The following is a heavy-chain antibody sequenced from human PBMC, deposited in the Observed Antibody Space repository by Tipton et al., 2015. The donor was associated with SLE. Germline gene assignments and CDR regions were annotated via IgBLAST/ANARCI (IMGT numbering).Heavy chain of an antibody. CDR1: GGSFSGYY. D-gene: IGHD3-9*01. CDR2: INHGGST. J-gene: IGHJ4*02. CDR3: VRDKRYFDSPVKY. Sequence: TLSLTCAVYGGSFSGYYWTWIRQPPGKGLEWIGEINHGGSTNYNPSLKSRVTISEDTSKNQFSLKLTSVTAADTAIYYCVRDKRYFDSPVKYWGQGILVTVSS. V-gene: IGHV4-34*01.